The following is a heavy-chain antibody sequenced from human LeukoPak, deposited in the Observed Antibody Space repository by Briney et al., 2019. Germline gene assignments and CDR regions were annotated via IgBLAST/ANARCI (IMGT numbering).Heavy chain of an antibody. CDR3: AGGDRNGWYFYY. Sequence: GGSLRLSCAASGFTFSTYWMTWVRQAPGKGLEWVANIKYDGSDKYYVDSVKGRFTISRDNAKNSLYLQMNSLRAEDTALYLCAGGDRNGWYFYYWGQGTLVTVSS. J-gene: IGHJ4*02. V-gene: IGHV3-7*03. D-gene: IGHD6-19*01. CDR1: GFTFSTYW. CDR2: IKYDGSDK.